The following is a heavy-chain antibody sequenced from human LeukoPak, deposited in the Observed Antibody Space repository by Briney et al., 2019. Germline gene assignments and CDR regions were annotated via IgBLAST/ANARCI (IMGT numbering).Heavy chain of an antibody. D-gene: IGHD6-13*01. CDR3: AREGGRAAAGRFDY. CDR1: GINFRTSG. J-gene: IGHJ4*02. V-gene: IGHV3-30*02. Sequence: PGGSLRLSCAASGINFRTSGMHWVRQAPGKGLEWVTFIQNGGSDKYYAASVKGRFTISRDNSKNTVYLHMNSLRADDTALYYCAREGGRAAAGRFDYWGQGTLVTVSS. CDR2: IQNGGSDK.